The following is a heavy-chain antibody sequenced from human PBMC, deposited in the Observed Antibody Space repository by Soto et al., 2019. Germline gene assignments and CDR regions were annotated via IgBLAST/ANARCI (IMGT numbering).Heavy chain of an antibody. J-gene: IGHJ4*02. D-gene: IGHD4-17*01. CDR3: AHTGDYDLLTFDH. V-gene: IGHV2-5*02. CDR2: IYWDDDK. Sequence: QITLKESGPTLVRPAQTLTLTFAFSGFSLTTYDMGVAWIRQPPGTALEWLALIYWDDDKRYSPSRTDRLAVSKDTSRNQVVLTITNLDPGDTATYFCAHTGDYDLLTFDHCGPGRLVTVSS. CDR1: GFSLTTYDMG.